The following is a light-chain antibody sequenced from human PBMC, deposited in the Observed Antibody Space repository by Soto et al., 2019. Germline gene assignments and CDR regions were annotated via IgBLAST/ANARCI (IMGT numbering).Light chain of an antibody. Sequence: AIRLTQSPSSFCASTGYRVSNTFRATQDIGTYLAWYQQIPGKAPKPLIYDASTLKTGVPSRFSGSGSGSEFNFTITGLQPDDFATYFCQQYNTYATFGQGTRLEIK. CDR2: DAS. J-gene: IGKJ5*01. CDR1: QDIGTY. CDR3: QQYNTYAT. V-gene: IGKV1-8*01.